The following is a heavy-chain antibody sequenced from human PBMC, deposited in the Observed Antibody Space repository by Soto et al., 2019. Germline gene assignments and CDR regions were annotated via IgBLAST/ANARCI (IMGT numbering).Heavy chain of an antibody. Sequence: PSGSLRLSCAASGFTFSSYGMHWVRQAPSKGLEWVAVISYDGSNKYYVDSVKGRFTISRDNAKNSLYLQMNSLRAEDTAVYYCARDWVEMATSMGDGFDIWGQGTMVTVSS. CDR3: ARDWVEMATSMGDGFDI. CDR2: ISYDGSNK. CDR1: GFTFSSYG. V-gene: IGHV3-30*03. D-gene: IGHD5-12*01. J-gene: IGHJ3*02.